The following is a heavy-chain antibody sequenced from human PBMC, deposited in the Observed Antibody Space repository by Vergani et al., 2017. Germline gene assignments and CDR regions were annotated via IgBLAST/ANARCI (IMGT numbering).Heavy chain of an antibody. Sequence: VQLVESGGGVVQPGGSLRLSCAASGFTFSSYGMHWVRQAPGKGLEWVSRINSDGSSTNYADSVKGRFTISRDNAKNTLYLRMNSLRAEDTAVYYCARERSIVVVPAAIGYWGQGTLVTVSS. J-gene: IGHJ4*02. CDR3: ARERSIVVVPAAIGY. V-gene: IGHV3-74*01. CDR1: GFTFSSYG. D-gene: IGHD2-2*02. CDR2: INSDGSST.